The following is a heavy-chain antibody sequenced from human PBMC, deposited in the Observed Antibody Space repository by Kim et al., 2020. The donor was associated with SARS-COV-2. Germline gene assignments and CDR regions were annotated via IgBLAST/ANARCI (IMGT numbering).Heavy chain of an antibody. Sequence: ASVKVSCKASGYTFTSYGISWVRQAPGQGLEWMGWISAYNGNTNYAQKLQGRVTMTTDTSTSTAYMELRSLRSDDTAVYYCARDQLLQRRPGNYYGMDVWGQGTTVTVSS. V-gene: IGHV1-18*01. CDR3: ARDQLLQRRPGNYYGMDV. J-gene: IGHJ6*02. CDR1: GYTFTSYG. D-gene: IGHD3-22*01. CDR2: ISAYNGNT.